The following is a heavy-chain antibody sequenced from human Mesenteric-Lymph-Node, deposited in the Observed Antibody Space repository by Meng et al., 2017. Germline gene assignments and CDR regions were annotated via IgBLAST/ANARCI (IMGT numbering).Heavy chain of an antibody. D-gene: IGHD3-16*02. J-gene: IGHJ4*02. CDR3: ARDRGGIVY. CDR2: IYYSGST. CDR1: GGSISSGGYY. Sequence: QGNPQEAGPGLVKPSQTLCLPCRVSGGSISSGGYYWSWIRQHPGKGLEWIGYIYYSGSTYYNPSLKSRVTISIDTSKNQFSLKLSSVTAADTAVYYCARDRGGIVYWGQGTLVTVSS. V-gene: IGHV4-31*03.